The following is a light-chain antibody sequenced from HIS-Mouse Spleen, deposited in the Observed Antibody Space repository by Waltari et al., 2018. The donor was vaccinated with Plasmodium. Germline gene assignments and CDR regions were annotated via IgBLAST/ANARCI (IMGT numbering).Light chain of an antibody. CDR1: SSYVGRYNL. CDR3: CSYAGSSTHVV. V-gene: IGLV2-23*01. J-gene: IGLJ2*01. CDR2: QGS. Sequence: QSALTPPASVSGSPGQSLTISCTGTSSYVGRYNLVPWYQQHPGKAPKLMIYQGSKRPSGVSNRFSGSKSGNTASLTISGLQAEDEADYYCCSYAGSSTHVVFGGGTKLTVL.